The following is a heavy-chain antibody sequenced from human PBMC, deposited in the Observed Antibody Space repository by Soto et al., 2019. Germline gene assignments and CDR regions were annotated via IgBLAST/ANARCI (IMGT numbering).Heavy chain of an antibody. CDR2: MYYSGNN. CDR1: GSSINSSGYY. D-gene: IGHD5-12*01. J-gene: IGHJ4*02. CDR3: ARGGDGYYS. Sequence: SETLSLTCTVSGSSINSSGYYWSWIRQPPGKGLEWIGYMYYSGNNNYNPSLKSRVTISVDTSENQFSLKLSSVTAEDTAVYYCARGGDGYYSWGQGTLVTVS. V-gene: IGHV4-61*08.